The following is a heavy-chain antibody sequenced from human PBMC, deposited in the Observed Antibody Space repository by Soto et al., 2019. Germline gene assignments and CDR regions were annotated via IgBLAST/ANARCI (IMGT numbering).Heavy chain of an antibody. CDR2: LSRGGGTT. CDR3: AKDGQYRTDGFDV. Sequence: EAQLLESGGDWDQPGGSLRLSCAASGFTFSSHGMSWVRQAPGKGLEWIAGLSRGGGTTYYADSVKGRFTISRDNSNNILDLIMNCRKVEDTALYYCAKDGQYRTDGFDVWGQGTMVTVSS. CDR1: GFTFSSHG. V-gene: IGHV3-23*01. J-gene: IGHJ3*01. D-gene: IGHD6-6*01.